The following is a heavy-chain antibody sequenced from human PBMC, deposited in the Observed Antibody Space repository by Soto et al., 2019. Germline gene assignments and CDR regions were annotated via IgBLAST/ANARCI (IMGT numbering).Heavy chain of an antibody. CDR3: AKGYDSSGYYYDYFDY. D-gene: IGHD3-22*01. Sequence: GTFSSYAISWVRQAPGQGLEWMGGIIPIFGTANYAQKFQGRVTITADESTSTAYMELSSLRSEDTAVYYCAKGYDSSGYYYDYFDYWGQGTLVTVSS. CDR1: GTFSSYA. J-gene: IGHJ4*02. V-gene: IGHV1-69*01. CDR2: IIPIFGTA.